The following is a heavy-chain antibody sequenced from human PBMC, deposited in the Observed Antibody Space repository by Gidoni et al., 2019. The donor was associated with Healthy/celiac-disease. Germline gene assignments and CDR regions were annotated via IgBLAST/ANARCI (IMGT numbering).Heavy chain of an antibody. CDR2: IYYSGST. CDR1: GGSISRSSYY. Sequence: QLQLQESGPGLVKPSETLSLTCTVSGGSISRSSYYWGWIRQPPGKGLEWLGRIYYSGSTYYNPSLKSRVTISVDTSKNQFSLKLSSVTAADTAVYYCARLLRGTTRGEVDYWGQGTLVTVSS. CDR3: ARLLRGTTRGEVDY. J-gene: IGHJ4*02. V-gene: IGHV4-39*01. D-gene: IGHD3-10*01.